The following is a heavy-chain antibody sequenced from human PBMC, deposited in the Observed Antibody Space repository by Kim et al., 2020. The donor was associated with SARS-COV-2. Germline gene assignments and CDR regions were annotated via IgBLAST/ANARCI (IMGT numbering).Heavy chain of an antibody. V-gene: IGHV4-59*01. J-gene: IGHJ4*02. CDR1: GGSISSYY. CDR2: IYYSGST. Sequence: SETLSLTCTVSGGSISSYYWSWIRQPPGKGLEWIGYIYYSGSTNYNPSLKSRVTISVDTSKNQFSLKLSSVTAADTAVYYCAREGLGVTTLDTLEYYFDYWGQGTLVTVSS. CDR3: AREGLGVTTLDTLEYYFDY. D-gene: IGHD4-17*01.